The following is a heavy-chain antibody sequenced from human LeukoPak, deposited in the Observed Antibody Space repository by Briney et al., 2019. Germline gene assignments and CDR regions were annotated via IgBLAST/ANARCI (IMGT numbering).Heavy chain of an antibody. D-gene: IGHD3-10*01. J-gene: IGHJ5*02. CDR2: INHSGST. CDR3: ARQKLKYGSGSYFRRYNRFDP. Sequence: PSETLSLTCAVYGGSFSGYYWSWIRQPPGKGLEWIGEINHSGSTNYNPSLKSRVTISVDTSKNQFSLKLSSVTAADTAVYYCARQKLKYGSGSYFRRYNRFDPWGQGTLVTVSS. CDR1: GGSFSGYY. V-gene: IGHV4-34*01.